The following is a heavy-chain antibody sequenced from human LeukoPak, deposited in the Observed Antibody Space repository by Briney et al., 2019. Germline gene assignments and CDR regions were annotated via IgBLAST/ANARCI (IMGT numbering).Heavy chain of an antibody. CDR1: GYSFISHW. D-gene: IGHD3-22*01. J-gene: IGHJ4*02. CDR2: IYPADSDT. V-gene: IGHV5-51*01. CDR3: ARRYYDNSGYCLDY. Sequence: GESLKISCKGSGYSFISHWIGWVRQMPGKGLEWMGIIYPADSDTTYSPSFQGQVTISADKSISTAYLQWSSLKASDTAMYYCARRYYDNSGYCLDYWGQGTLVTVSS.